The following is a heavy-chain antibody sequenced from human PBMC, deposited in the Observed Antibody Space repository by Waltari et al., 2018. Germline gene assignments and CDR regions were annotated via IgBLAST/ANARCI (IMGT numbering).Heavy chain of an antibody. Sequence: QVQLVQSGAEVKKPGSSVKVSCKASGGTFSSYAISWVRQAPGPGLEWMGGIIPIFGTANYAQKFQGRVTITADESTSTAYMELSSLRSEDTAVYYCARQAYYDILTGYPYYFDYWGQGTLVTVSS. J-gene: IGHJ4*02. D-gene: IGHD3-9*01. CDR2: IIPIFGTA. V-gene: IGHV1-69*13. CDR1: GGTFSSYA. CDR3: ARQAYYDILTGYPYYFDY.